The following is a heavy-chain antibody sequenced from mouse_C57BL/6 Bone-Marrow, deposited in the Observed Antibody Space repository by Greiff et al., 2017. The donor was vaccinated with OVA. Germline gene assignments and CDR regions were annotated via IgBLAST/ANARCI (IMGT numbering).Heavy chain of an antibody. CDR3: ARITTVVKDAMDY. CDR2: ISDGGSYT. J-gene: IGHJ4*01. Sequence: VKPGGSLKLSCAASGFTFSSYAMSWVRQTPEKRLEWVATISDGGSYTYYPDTVKGRFTISRDNAKNNLYLQMSHLKSEDTAMYYCARITTVVKDAMDYWGQGTSVTVSS. CDR1: GFTFSSYA. V-gene: IGHV5-4*01. D-gene: IGHD1-1*01.